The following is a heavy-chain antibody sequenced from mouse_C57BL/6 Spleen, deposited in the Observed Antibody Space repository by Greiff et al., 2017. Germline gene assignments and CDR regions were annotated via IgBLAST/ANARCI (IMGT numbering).Heavy chain of an antibody. CDR2: IDPSDSYT. CDR1: GYTFTSYW. Sequence: QVQLQQPGAELVMPGASVQLSCKASGYTFTSYWLHWVKQRPGQGLEWIGEIDPSDSYTNYNQKFKGKSTLTVDKSSSTAYMQLSSLTSEDAAVYYCARGRTGTAYWGQGTTLTVSS. CDR3: ARGRTGTAY. D-gene: IGHD4-1*01. V-gene: IGHV1-69*01. J-gene: IGHJ2*01.